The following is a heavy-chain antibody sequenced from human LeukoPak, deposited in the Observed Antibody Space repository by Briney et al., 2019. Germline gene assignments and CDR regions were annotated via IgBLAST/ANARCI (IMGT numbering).Heavy chain of an antibody. Sequence: ASVKVSCKASGYTFARYDINWVRQATGQGLEWMGWMNPNSGNTGYTQKFQGRVTMTRNTSISTAYMELSSLRSEDTAVYYCASLPTTNSVVVAATHGYYYYGMDVWGQGTTVTVSS. V-gene: IGHV1-8*01. J-gene: IGHJ6*02. D-gene: IGHD2-15*01. CDR1: GYTFARYD. CDR2: MNPNSGNT. CDR3: ASLPTTNSVVVAATHGYYYYGMDV.